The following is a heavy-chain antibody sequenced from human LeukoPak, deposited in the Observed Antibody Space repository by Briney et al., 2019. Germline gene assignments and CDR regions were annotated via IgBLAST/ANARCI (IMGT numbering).Heavy chain of an antibody. CDR1: GFTFSSYA. D-gene: IGHD5-18*01. CDR2: ISYDGSNK. CDR3: ARVADTAMVTYYYYYMDV. V-gene: IGHV3-30*04. Sequence: GGSLRLSCAASGFTFSSYAMHWVRQAPGKGLEWVAVISYDGSNKYYADSVKGRFTISRDNSKNTLYLQMNSLRAEDTAVYYCARVADTAMVTYYYYYMDVWGKGTTVTVSS. J-gene: IGHJ6*03.